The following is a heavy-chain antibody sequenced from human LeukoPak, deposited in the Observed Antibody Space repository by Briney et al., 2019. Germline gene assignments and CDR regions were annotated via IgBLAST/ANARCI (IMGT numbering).Heavy chain of an antibody. Sequence: SETLSLTCAVYGGSFSGYYWSWIRQPPGKGLEWIGEINHSGSTNYNPSPKSRVTISVDTSKNQFSLKLSSVTAADTAVYYCARDSGTTGEVKFDPWGQGTLVIVSS. CDR2: INHSGST. CDR1: GGSFSGYY. D-gene: IGHD3-10*01. J-gene: IGHJ5*02. V-gene: IGHV4-34*01. CDR3: ARDSGTTGEVKFDP.